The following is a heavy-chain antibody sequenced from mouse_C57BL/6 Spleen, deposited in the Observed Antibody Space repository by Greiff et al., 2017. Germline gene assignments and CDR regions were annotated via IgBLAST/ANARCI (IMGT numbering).Heavy chain of an antibody. CDR2: IDPNSGGT. D-gene: IGHD2-2*01. CDR1: GYTFTSYW. Sequence: QVQLQQPGAELVKPGASVKLSCKASGYTFTSYWMHWVKQRPGRGLEWIGRIDPNSGGTKYNEKFKSKATLTVDKPASTAYMQLSSLTSEDSAVYYCAREGLPYGYDEGDYYAMDYWGQGTSVTVSS. V-gene: IGHV1-72*01. J-gene: IGHJ4*01. CDR3: AREGLPYGYDEGDYYAMDY.